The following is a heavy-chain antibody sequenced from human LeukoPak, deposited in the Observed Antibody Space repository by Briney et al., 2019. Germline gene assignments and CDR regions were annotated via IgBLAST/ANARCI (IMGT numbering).Heavy chain of an antibody. V-gene: IGHV1-18*01. CDR3: ARDYGPTHYYGSGTLLSPDY. J-gene: IGHJ4*02. CDR2: ISAYNGNT. CDR1: GYTFTSYG. D-gene: IGHD3-10*01. Sequence: ASVKVSCNASGYTFTSYGISGVRQAPGQGLEWMGWISAYNGNTNYAQKLQGRVTMTTDTSTSTAYMELRSLRSDDTAVYYCARDYGPTHYYGSGTLLSPDYWGQGTLVTVSS.